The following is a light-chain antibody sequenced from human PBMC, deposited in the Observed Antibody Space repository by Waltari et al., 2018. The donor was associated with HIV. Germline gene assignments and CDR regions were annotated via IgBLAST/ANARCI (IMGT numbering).Light chain of an antibody. CDR2: TIS. V-gene: IGKV2-24*01. Sequence: EIVMTQAPLSSAVTLGQPASISCRSSQSLVNTDGTTYLSWLHQRPGPPPRLLSYTISNRFSGVPDRFSGSGAGTDFTLRISRVELEDVGVYYCMQATQFPYTFGQGTRLEIK. CDR3: MQATQFPYT. J-gene: IGKJ2*01. CDR1: QSLVNTDGTTY.